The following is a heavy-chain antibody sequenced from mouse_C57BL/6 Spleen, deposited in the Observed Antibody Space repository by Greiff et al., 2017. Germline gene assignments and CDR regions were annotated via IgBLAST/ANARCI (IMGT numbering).Heavy chain of an antibody. J-gene: IGHJ2*01. CDR3: ARGGNWDYFDY. CDR1: GYTFTDYN. D-gene: IGHD4-1*01. Sequence: EVQLQQSGPELVKPGASVKMTCKASGYTFTDYNMHWVKQSHGKSLEWIGYINPNNGGTSYNQKFKGKATLTVNKSSSTAYMELRSLTSEDSAVYYCARGGNWDYFDYWGQGTTLTVSS. V-gene: IGHV1-22*01. CDR2: INPNNGGT.